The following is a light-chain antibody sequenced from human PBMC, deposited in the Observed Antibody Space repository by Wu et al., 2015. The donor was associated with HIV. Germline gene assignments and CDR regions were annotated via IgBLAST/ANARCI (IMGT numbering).Light chain of an antibody. Sequence: EIVLTQSPATLSLSPGERATLSCRASQSVSGYLAWYQQTPGQAPRLLMYDASNRATGIPARFTGSGSGTDFTLTITSLEPEDFAVYYCQQSRNLPFTFGQGTRLEIK. CDR1: QSVSGY. V-gene: IGKV3-11*01. CDR3: QQSRNLPFT. CDR2: DAS. J-gene: IGKJ2*01.